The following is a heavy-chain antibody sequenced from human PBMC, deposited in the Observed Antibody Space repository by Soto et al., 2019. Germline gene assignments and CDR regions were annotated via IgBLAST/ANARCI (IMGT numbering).Heavy chain of an antibody. CDR3: VKGEYYYDGSAYYPFDY. CDR1: GSTFSIYA. Sequence: GGSLRLSCAASGSTFSIYAMHWVRQAPGKGLEYVSSISTNGGSTHYADSVKGRFTISRDNSKNTVYLQMSSLGAEDTAVYYCVKGEYYYDGSAYYPFDYWGQGTLVTVSS. V-gene: IGHV3-64D*06. J-gene: IGHJ4*02. D-gene: IGHD3-22*01. CDR2: ISTNGGST.